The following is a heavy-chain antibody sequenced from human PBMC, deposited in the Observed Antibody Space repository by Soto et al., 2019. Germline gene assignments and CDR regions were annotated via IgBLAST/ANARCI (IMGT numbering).Heavy chain of an antibody. CDR2: IYHSGST. V-gene: IGHV4-30-2*01. CDR1: GGSISSGGYS. Sequence: PSETLSLTCAVSGGSISSGGYSWNWIRQPPGKGLEWIGYIYHSGSTLYNPSLKSRVTISVDKSKNQFSLKLTSVTAADTAVYYCARDRRIQLWGELYYYYYGMDVWGQGTAVTVS. D-gene: IGHD5-18*01. J-gene: IGHJ6*02. CDR3: ARDRRIQLWGELYYYYYGMDV.